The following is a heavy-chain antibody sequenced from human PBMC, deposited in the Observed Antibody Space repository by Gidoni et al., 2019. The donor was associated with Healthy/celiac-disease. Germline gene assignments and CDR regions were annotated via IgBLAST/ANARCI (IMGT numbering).Heavy chain of an antibody. CDR1: GGSISSYY. V-gene: IGHV4-59*01. CDR2: IYYSGST. Sequence: QVQLQESGPGLVKPSETLSLTCTGSGGSISSYYWSWIRQPPGKGLEWIGYIYYSGSTNYNPSLKSRVTISVDTSKNQFSLKLSSVTAADTAVYYCARVAKSAKYAFDIWGQGTMVTVSS. J-gene: IGHJ3*02. CDR3: ARVAKSAKYAFDI.